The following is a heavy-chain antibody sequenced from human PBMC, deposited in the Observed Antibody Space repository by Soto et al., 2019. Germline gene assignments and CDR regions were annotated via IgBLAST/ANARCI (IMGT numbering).Heavy chain of an antibody. CDR2: IVASGGST. Sequence: EVQLLDSAGGSVQPGGSLRLPCAASGFTFSNYGMSWVRQAPGKGLERVSSIVASGGSTYYADLVKGRFTISRDNFENNLYLQMNSLRAEDTAVYYCVKARLQRGFDYWGQGTLVTVSS. CDR3: VKARLQRGFDY. D-gene: IGHD6-25*01. J-gene: IGHJ4*02. CDR1: GFTFSNYG. V-gene: IGHV3-23*01.